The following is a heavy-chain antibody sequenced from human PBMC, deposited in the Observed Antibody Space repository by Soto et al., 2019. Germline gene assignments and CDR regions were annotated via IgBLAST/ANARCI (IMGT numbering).Heavy chain of an antibody. D-gene: IGHD2-8*01. Sequence: QVQLQESGPGLVKPSQTLSLTCTVSGGSISSGDYYWSWIRQPPGKGLEWIGYIYDSGSTYYNSSLKCRVNIPLDTSKNQFSLKLTSVTAADPAVYSCARDNGVGPWGQGTLVTVSS. J-gene: IGHJ5*02. CDR2: IYDSGST. CDR3: ARDNGVGP. CDR1: GGSISSGDYY. V-gene: IGHV4-30-4*01.